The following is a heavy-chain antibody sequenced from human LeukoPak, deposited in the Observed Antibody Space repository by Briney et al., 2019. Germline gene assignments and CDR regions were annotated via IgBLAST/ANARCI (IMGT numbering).Heavy chain of an antibody. CDR2: ISSSSSYI. J-gene: IGHJ3*02. CDR3: ARGLQLWKPGDAFDI. CDR1: GFTFSSYS. D-gene: IGHD5-18*01. Sequence: KPGGSLRLSCAASGFTFSSYSMNWVRQAPGKGLEWVSSISSSSSYIYYADSVKGRFTISRDNAKNSLYLQMNSLRAEDTAVYYCARGLQLWKPGDAFDIWGQGTMVTVSS. V-gene: IGHV3-21*01.